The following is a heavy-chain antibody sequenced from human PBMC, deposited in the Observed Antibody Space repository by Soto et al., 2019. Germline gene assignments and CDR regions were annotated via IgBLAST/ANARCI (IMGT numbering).Heavy chain of an antibody. J-gene: IGHJ4*02. CDR3: ARGDNDY. CDR2: IHPDGGHT. V-gene: IGHV1-46*01. CDR1: GYTFTNYY. Sequence: ASGKVSCKASGYTFTNYYVQWVRQAPGRGLEWLGVIHPDGGHTTYSQKFQDRVTMTRDTFTSTVYMELSSLRSEDTAVYYCARGDNDYWGQGTLVTVS.